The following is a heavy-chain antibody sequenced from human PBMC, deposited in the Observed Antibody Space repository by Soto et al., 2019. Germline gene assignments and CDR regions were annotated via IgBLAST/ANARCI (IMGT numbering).Heavy chain of an antibody. CDR1: GFSFSSYW. D-gene: IGHD5-12*01. CDR3: ARGGVATIINPNNWFDP. Sequence: GGSVRLSCAASGFSFSSYWMHWVRQAPGKGLVWVSRINSDGSSTSYADSVKGRFTISRDNAKNTLYLQMNSLRAEDTAVYYCARGGVATIINPNNWFDPWGQGTLVTVS. CDR2: INSDGSST. V-gene: IGHV3-74*01. J-gene: IGHJ5*02.